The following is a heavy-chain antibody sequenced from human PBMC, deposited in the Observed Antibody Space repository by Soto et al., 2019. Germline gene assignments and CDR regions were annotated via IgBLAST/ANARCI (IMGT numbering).Heavy chain of an antibody. CDR3: ARTYCNNGVCSTRDDP. CDR1: GGTFSSYA. D-gene: IGHD2-8*01. V-gene: IGHV1-69*06. CDR2: IIPIFGTA. J-gene: IGHJ5*02. Sequence: ASVKVSCKASGGTFSSYAISWVRQAPGQGLEWMGGIIPIFGTANYAQKFQGRVTITADKSTSTAYMELSSLRSEDTAVYYCARTYCNNGVCSTRDDPWGQGTLVTVSS.